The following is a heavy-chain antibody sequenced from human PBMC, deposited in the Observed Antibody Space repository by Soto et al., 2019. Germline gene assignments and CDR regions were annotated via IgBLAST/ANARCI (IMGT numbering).Heavy chain of an antibody. CDR3: ARGWGGGYSYLVYYYYYYMDV. V-gene: IGHV3-74*01. J-gene: IGHJ6*03. CDR2: INSDGSST. CDR1: GFTFSSYW. Sequence: GGSLRLSCAASGFTFSSYWMHWVRHAPGKGLVWVSRINSDGSSTSYADSVKGRFTISRDNAKNTLYLQMNSLRAEDTAVYYCARGWGGGYSYLVYYYYYYMDVWGKGTTVTVSS. D-gene: IGHD5-18*01.